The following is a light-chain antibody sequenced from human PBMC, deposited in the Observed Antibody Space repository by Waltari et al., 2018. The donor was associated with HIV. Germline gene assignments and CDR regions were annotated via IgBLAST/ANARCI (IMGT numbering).Light chain of an antibody. V-gene: IGLV1-40*01. CDR3: ALWDYSLSGPV. CDR2: RNN. J-gene: IGLJ3*02. CDR1: SSNIGEGYD. Sequence: QSVLTQPPPVSGAPGQRVTISCTGSSSNIGEGYDVHWSQQLPGTAPKLLIYRNNHRPSGVPDRFSCSKSGTSASLAISGLRSDDEADYYCALWDYSLSGPVFGGGTKLTVL.